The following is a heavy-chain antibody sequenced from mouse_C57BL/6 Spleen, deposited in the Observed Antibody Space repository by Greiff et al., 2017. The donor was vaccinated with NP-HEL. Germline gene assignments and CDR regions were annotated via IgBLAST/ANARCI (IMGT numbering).Heavy chain of an antibody. CDR1: GYSFTGYY. J-gene: IGHJ2*01. Sequence: VQLQQSGPELVKPGASVKISCKASGYSFTGYYMNWVKQSPEKSLEWIGEINPSTGGTTYNQKFKAKATLTVDKSSSTAYMQLKSLTSEDSAVYYCARDDYEGYWGQGTTLTVSS. D-gene: IGHD2-4*01. CDR3: ARDDYEGY. CDR2: INPSTGGT. V-gene: IGHV1-42*01.